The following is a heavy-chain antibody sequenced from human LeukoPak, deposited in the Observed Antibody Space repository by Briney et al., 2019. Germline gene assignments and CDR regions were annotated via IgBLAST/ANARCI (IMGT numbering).Heavy chain of an antibody. Sequence: GGSLKLSCAASGFTFSGSAMHWVRQASGKGLEWVGRIRTKANSYATAYAASVKGRFTISRDDSKNTAYLQMNSLKAEDTAVYYCTRHPPAYDSSGSLYYFDYWGQGTLVTVSS. CDR1: GFTFSGSA. CDR2: IRTKANSYAT. V-gene: IGHV3-73*01. CDR3: TRHPPAYDSSGSLYYFDY. J-gene: IGHJ4*02. D-gene: IGHD3-22*01.